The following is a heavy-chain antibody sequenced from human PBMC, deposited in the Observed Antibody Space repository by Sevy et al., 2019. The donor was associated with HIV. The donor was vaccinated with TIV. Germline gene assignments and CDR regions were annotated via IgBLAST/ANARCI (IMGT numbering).Heavy chain of an antibody. CDR1: GFTFSNYD. CDR3: ARELYYGMDV. Sequence: GGSLRLSCRASGFTFSNYDMHWVRQATGKGLEWVSGIDNDGDTYYPDSVEGRFTISRENGRDSLYLQMNSLRAGDTAVYYCARELYYGMDVWGQGTTVTVSS. CDR2: IDNDGDT. J-gene: IGHJ6*02. D-gene: IGHD3-10*01. V-gene: IGHV3-13*01.